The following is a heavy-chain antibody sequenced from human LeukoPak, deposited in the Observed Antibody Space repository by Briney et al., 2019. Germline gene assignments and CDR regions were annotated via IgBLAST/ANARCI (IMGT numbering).Heavy chain of an antibody. Sequence: ASVKVSCKTSGYTFTTFGVSWVRQAPGQGLEWMGWTNTYNDKTNYARKFQGRVTMTTDTSTNTVYMELRSLRSDDTAMYYCAKEKEDTSSFDHWGQGTLVAVSS. J-gene: IGHJ4*02. D-gene: IGHD2-15*01. CDR2: TNTYNDKT. CDR3: AKEKEDTSSFDH. CDR1: GYTFTTFG. V-gene: IGHV1-18*01.